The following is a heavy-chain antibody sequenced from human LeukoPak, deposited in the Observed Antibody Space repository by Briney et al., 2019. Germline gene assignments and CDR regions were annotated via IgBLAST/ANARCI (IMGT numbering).Heavy chain of an antibody. D-gene: IGHD1-26*01. CDR2: ISYDGSNK. J-gene: IGHJ4*02. V-gene: IGHV3-30-3*01. Sequence: PGGSLRLSCAASGFTFSSYAMHWVRQAPGKGLEWVAVISYDGSNKYYADSVKGRFTISRDNSKNTLYLQMNSLRAEDTAVYYCARARIVGATTGDYWGQGTLVTVSS. CDR1: GFTFSSYA. CDR3: ARARIVGATTGDY.